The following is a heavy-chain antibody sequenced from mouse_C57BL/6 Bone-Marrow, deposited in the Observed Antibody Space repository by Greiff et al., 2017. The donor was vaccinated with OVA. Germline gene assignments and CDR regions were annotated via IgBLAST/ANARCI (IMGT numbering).Heavy chain of an antibody. J-gene: IGHJ1*03. V-gene: IGHV1-75*01. CDR3: ARRGLAYVDV. Sequence: VHLVESGPELVKPGASVKISCKASGYTFTDYYINWVKQRPGQGLEWIGWIFPGSGSTYYNEKFKGKATLTVDTSSSTAYMLLSSLTSEDSAVYFGARRGLAYVDVWGTGTTLTVSS. CDR2: IFPGSGST. CDR1: GYTFTDYY.